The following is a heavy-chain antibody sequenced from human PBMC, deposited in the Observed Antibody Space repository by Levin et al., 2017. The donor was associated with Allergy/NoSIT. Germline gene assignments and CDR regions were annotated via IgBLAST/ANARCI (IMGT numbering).Heavy chain of an antibody. Sequence: GGSLRLSCAASGFTFSSYGMHWVRQAPGKGLEWVAVISYDGSNKYYADSVKGRFTISRDNSKNTLYLQMNSLRAEDTAVYYCAKTSQPSPKWFGAPFDYWGQGTLVTVSS. V-gene: IGHV3-30*18. D-gene: IGHD3-10*01. J-gene: IGHJ4*02. CDR3: AKTSQPSPKWFGAPFDY. CDR1: GFTFSSYG. CDR2: ISYDGSNK.